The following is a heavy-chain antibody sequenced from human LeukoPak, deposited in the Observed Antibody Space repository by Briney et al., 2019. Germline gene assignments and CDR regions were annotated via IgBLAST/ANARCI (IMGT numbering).Heavy chain of an antibody. D-gene: IGHD3-22*01. V-gene: IGHV3-43D*04. CDR3: ATSRDTSDSSGYYNPFDY. J-gene: IGHJ4*02. CDR1: GFTFDDYA. Sequence: PGGSLRLSCAASGFTFDDYAMHWVRQAPGKGLEWVSLISWDGGNTYYADSVKGRFTISRDNSKNSLYLQMNSLRAEDTALYYCATSRDTSDSSGYYNPFDYWGQGNLVTVSS. CDR2: ISWDGGNT.